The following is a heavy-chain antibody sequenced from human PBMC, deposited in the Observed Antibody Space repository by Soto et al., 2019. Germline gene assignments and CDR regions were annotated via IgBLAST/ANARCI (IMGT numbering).Heavy chain of an antibody. CDR2: IYYSGST. D-gene: IGHD2-15*01. CDR1: GVSISSGGYY. CDR3: ARYCSAGSWYLNFDY. V-gene: IGHV4-31*03. Sequence: QVQLQESGPGLVKPSQTLSLTCTVSGVSISSGGYYWSWIRQHPGKGLEWIGYIYYSGSTYYNPSLRSRVTISVNTAKYQCSLKLSSVTAADTAVYYCARYCSAGSWYLNFDYWVQGTLVTVSS. J-gene: IGHJ4*02.